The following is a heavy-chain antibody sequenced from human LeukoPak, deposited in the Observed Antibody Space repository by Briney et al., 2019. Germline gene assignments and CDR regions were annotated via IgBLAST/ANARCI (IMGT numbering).Heavy chain of an antibody. CDR1: GYSISSGYY. D-gene: IGHD4-17*01. CDR2: IRHSGST. V-gene: IGHV4-38-2*02. J-gene: IGHJ6*03. Sequence: PSETLSLTCTVSGYSISSGYYWGWIRQPPGKGLEWIGSIRHSGSTYYNPSLKSRVTISVDTSKNQFSLKLSSVTAADTAVYYCARGVTTRYYYYYYYMDVWGKGTTVTVSS. CDR3: ARGVTTRYYYYYYYMDV.